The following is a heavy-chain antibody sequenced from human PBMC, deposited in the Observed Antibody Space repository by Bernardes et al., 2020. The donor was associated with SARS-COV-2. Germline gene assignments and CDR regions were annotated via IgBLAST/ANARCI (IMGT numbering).Heavy chain of an antibody. V-gene: IGHV1-2*02. J-gene: IGHJ6*02. D-gene: IGHD3-22*01. CDR1: GYTFTGYY. CDR3: ALPPTNYDRYGMDV. CDR2: INPNSGGT. Sequence: ASLKVSCKASGYTFTGYYMHWVRQAPGQGLEWMGWINPNSGGTNYAQKFQGRVTMTRDTSISTAYMELSRLRSDDTAVYYCALPPTNYDRYGMDVWGQGTTVTGS.